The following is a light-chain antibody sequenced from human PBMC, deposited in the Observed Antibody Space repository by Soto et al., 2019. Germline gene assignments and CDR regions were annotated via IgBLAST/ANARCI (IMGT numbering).Light chain of an antibody. J-gene: IGKJ1*01. CDR3: QQYNSYSRT. Sequence: DIQMTQSPSSLSASVGDRVTITCRASQSISSWLAWYQQKPGKAPKLLIYKASSLESGVPSRFSGSGSGTEFTLTISSLQPDDVATYYCQQYNSYSRTLGQGTKVDI. CDR2: KAS. V-gene: IGKV1-5*03. CDR1: QSISSW.